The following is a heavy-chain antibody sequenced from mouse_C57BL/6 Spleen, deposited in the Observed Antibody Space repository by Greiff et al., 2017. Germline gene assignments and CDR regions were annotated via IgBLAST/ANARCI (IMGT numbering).Heavy chain of an antibody. J-gene: IGHJ2*01. CDR2: ISDGGSYT. CDR1: GFTFSSYA. V-gene: IGHV5-4*01. Sequence: EVQLVESGGGLVQPGGSLKLSCAASGFTFSSYAMSWVRQTPEKRLEWVATISDGGSYTYYPDNVKGRFTISRDNAKNNLYLQMSHLKSEDTAMYYCARGGIYYDYDRGYDYDYWGHGTTLTVSS. D-gene: IGHD2-4*01. CDR3: ARGGIYYDYDRGYDYDY.